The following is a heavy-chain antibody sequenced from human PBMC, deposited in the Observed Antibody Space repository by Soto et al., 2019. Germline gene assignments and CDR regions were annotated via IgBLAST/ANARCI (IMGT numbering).Heavy chain of an antibody. CDR1: GFTFSSYA. CDR3: AKAPVPDYTAYGSCVFEL. Sequence: PGGSLRLSCLASGFTFSSYAMSWVRQAPGKGLEWVSSIVGSGGRTYYADSVQGRFTISRDNSKNTLYLQMNSLGAEDTAIFYCAKAPVPDYTAYGSCVFELWGRGTLVPVS. J-gene: IGHJ1*01. D-gene: IGHD4-4*01. V-gene: IGHV3-23*01. CDR2: IVGSGGRT.